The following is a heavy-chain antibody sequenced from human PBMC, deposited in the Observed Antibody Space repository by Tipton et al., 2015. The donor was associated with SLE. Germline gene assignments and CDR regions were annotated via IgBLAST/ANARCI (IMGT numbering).Heavy chain of an antibody. CDR3: ARGMVTWRGAILGVDV. J-gene: IGHJ6*02. Sequence: TLSLTCTVSGYSISSGYYWGWIRRPPGKGLEWIGYISYSGDTNQNPSLKSRVTMSVDSAKNQFSLKVTSVTAADTAVYYCARGMVTWRGAILGVDVWGQGTTVNVSS. V-gene: IGHV4-38-2*02. CDR2: ISYSGDT. CDR1: GYSISSGYY. D-gene: IGHD2-21*02.